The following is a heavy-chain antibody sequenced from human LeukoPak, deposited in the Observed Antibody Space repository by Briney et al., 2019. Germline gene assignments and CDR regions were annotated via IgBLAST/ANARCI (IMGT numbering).Heavy chain of an antibody. Sequence: PAGSLRLSSVPPRFTFPTYRMHWVRHAPGKGLVWVSRINGDGSNSNYADSVKGRFTISRDNARNTLYLQMNGLRAEDTALYYCARTSPTSHFDFWGQGTLVTVSS. V-gene: IGHV3-74*01. D-gene: IGHD3-16*01. CDR3: ARTSPTSHFDF. CDR2: INGDGSNS. J-gene: IGHJ4*02. CDR1: RFTFPTYR.